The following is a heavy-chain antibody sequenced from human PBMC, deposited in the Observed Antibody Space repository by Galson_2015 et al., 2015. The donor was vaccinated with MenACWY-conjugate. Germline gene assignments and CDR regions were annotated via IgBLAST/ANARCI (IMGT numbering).Heavy chain of an antibody. CDR1: GFTFSNYG. CDR2: ILYDGSFK. Sequence: SLRLSCAASGFTFSNYGMHWVCQAPGKGLEWVAFILYDGSFKFYEDSVKGRFTISRDNSKNTLYLQMNSLRAEDTAVYYCAKDNERLRLGELSYWGQGTLVTVSS. V-gene: IGHV3-30*18. J-gene: IGHJ4*02. CDR3: AKDNERLRLGELSY. D-gene: IGHD3-16*02.